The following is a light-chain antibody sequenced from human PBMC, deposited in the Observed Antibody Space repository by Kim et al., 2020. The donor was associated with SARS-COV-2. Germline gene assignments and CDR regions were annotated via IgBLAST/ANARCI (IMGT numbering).Light chain of an antibody. Sequence: GKTVTISCSRSSGSIANNNVQWYQQRPGSAPTTVIYEDYQRPSGVPDRFPGSIDSSSNSASLTITGLKTEDEADYYCQSYDSSNQVFGGGTKLTVL. J-gene: IGLJ3*02. CDR3: QSYDSSNQV. V-gene: IGLV6-57*03. CDR2: EDY. CDR1: SGSIANNN.